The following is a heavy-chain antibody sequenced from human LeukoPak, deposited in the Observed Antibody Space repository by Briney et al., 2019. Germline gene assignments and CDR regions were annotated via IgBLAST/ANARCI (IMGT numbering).Heavy chain of an antibody. J-gene: IGHJ4*02. CDR1: GFTFSDYN. CDR2: ISTSGSTI. CDR3: ARYYFDSNGYYLKDY. V-gene: IGHV3-11*04. D-gene: IGHD3-22*01. Sequence: GGSLRLSCAASGFTFSDYNMRWIRQASGKGLEWVSYISTSGSTIYYADSVKGRFTISRDNAKNSLYLQMNSLRAEDTAAYYCARYYFDSNGYYLKDYRGQGTLVTVSS.